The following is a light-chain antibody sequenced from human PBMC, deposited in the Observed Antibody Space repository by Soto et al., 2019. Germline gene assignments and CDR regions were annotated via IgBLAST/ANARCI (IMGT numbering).Light chain of an antibody. CDR2: AAS. J-gene: IGKJ3*01. V-gene: IGKV1-27*01. Sequence: DIQMTQSPSSLSASVGDRVTITCRASQGISNYLAWYQQKPGKVPKLLIYAASTLQSGVPSRFSGSGSGTDLTLTISSLQPEDVATYYCQKYNSALQHTFGPGTKVDIK. CDR3: QKYNSALQHT. CDR1: QGISNY.